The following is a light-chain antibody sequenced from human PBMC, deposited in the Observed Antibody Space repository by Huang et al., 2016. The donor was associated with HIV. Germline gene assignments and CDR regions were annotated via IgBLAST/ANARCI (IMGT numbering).Light chain of an antibody. CDR1: QSVTRNY. V-gene: IGKV3-20*01. J-gene: IGKJ2*03. CDR3: QQFGSSPPYS. CDR2: GAS. Sequence: EIVLTQSPDPLSLSPGERATVSCRSMQSVTRNYLAWYQQRPGQAPTLLIYGASTRATGIPDRFSGSGSGTDCTLTISRLAPEDFAVYYWQQFGSSPPYSFGQGTNLEIK.